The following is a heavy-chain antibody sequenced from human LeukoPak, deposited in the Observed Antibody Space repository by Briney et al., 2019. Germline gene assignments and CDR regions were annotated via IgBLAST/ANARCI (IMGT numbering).Heavy chain of an antibody. V-gene: IGHV4-31*03. J-gene: IGHJ4*02. CDR1: GGSISGGGYY. D-gene: IGHD3-22*01. Sequence: SETLSLTCTVSGGSISGGGYYWSWIRQHPGKGLEWIGYIYYSGSTYYNPSLRSRVTISVDTSKNQFSLKLSSVTAADTAVYYCAREVTMMYYFGYWGQGTLVTVSS. CDR2: IYYSGST. CDR3: AREVTMMYYFGY.